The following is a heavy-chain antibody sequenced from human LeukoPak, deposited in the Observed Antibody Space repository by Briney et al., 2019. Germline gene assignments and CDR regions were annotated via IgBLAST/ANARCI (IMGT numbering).Heavy chain of an antibody. CDR3: ARVGRSSYGLDY. D-gene: IGHD5-18*01. CDR2: ISSSGSTI. CDR1: VFTFSSYE. J-gene: IGHJ4*02. Sequence: GGSLRLSRAASVFTFSSYEMNWVRQAPGKGLGWVSYISSSGSTIYYADSVKGRFTISRDNAKNSLYLQMNSRRAEDTAVYYCARVGRSSYGLDYWGQGTLVTVSS. V-gene: IGHV3-48*03.